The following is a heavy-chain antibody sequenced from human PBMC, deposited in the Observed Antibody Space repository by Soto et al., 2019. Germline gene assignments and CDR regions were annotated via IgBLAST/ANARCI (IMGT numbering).Heavy chain of an antibody. D-gene: IGHD1-1*01. Sequence: GGSLRLSCAASGFTFSSYWMNWVRQAPGKGLEWVANINQDGNEDNLLDSVKGRFTISMDNAKNSLFLQMNSLRVDDTAVYYCARTGDGHHDFLDYWGQGALVTVSS. V-gene: IGHV3-7*01. CDR2: INQDGNED. CDR3: ARTGDGHHDFLDY. J-gene: IGHJ4*02. CDR1: GFTFSSYW.